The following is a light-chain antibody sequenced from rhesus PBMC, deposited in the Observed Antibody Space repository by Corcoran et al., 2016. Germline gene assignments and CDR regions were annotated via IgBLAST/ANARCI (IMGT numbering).Light chain of an antibody. CDR2: GGS. J-gene: IGKJ4*01. CDR1: QSLLHSNGNTY. CDR3: VQAIAFPLT. Sequence: DIVMTQTPLSLPITPGEPASISCRSSQSLLHSNGNTYLHWYLQKPGQSPQLLSYGGSNRASGGPDRFSGNGSSTDFTLKISKVEAEDVGVYYCVQAIAFPLTFGGGTKVEIK. V-gene: IGKV2-72*01.